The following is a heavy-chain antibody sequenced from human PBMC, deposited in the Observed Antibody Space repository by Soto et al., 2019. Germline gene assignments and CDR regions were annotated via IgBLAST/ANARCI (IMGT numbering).Heavy chain of an antibody. V-gene: IGHV1-18*04. CDR2: ISGYTGNT. D-gene: IGHD1-26*01. CDR3: ARVGWELPWRRGADS. CDR1: GYIFTSYG. J-gene: IGHJ4*02. Sequence: ASVKVCGEASGYIFTSYGITWVRQAPGQGLEWMGWISGYTGNTNHEQKFQGRVTMTTDTSTSTAYMELRSLKSDDTAVYYCARVGWELPWRRGADSWGQGTLVTVSS.